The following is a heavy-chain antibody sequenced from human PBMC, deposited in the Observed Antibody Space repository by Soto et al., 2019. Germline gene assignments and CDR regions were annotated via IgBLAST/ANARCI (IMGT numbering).Heavy chain of an antibody. V-gene: IGHV4-59*08. J-gene: IGHJ4*02. CDR3: ARRAVAGWGYYFDY. D-gene: IGHD6-19*01. Sequence: SETLSLTCTVSGGSISSYYWSWIRQPPGKGLEWIGYIYYSGSTNYNPSLKSRVTISVDTSKNQFSLKLSSVTAADTAVYYCARRAVAGWGYYFDYWGQGTLVTVS. CDR2: IYYSGST. CDR1: GGSISSYY.